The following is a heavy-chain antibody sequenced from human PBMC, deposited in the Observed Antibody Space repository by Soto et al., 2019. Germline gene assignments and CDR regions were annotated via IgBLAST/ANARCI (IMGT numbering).Heavy chain of an antibody. V-gene: IGHV3-23*01. CDR3: TKGGARRDAYNYPYYWMDV. D-gene: IGHD5-12*01. J-gene: IGHJ6*02. CDR2: ISGSGGNT. Sequence: EVQLLESGGGLVQPGGSLRLSCAASGFTFSDYAMSWVRQAPGKGLEWVSAISGSGGNTYHADSVKGRFTISRDNSKSTLYLQMSSLRADDTAVYYCTKGGARRDAYNYPYYWMDVWGQGTTVTVSS. CDR1: GFTFSDYA.